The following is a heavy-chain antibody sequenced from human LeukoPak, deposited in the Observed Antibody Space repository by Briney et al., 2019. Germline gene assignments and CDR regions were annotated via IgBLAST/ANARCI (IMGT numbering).Heavy chain of an antibody. J-gene: IGHJ6*04. V-gene: IGHV3-21*01. CDR3: AELGITMIGGV. D-gene: IGHD3-10*02. CDR2: ISSSSAYK. CDR1: GFTLDSYT. Sequence: GGSLRLSCAASGFTLDSYTMNWVRQLPGKGLEWVSSISSSSAYKHYADSVKGRFTISRDNAKNSLYLQMNSLRAEDTAVYYCAELGITMIGGVWGKGTTVTISS.